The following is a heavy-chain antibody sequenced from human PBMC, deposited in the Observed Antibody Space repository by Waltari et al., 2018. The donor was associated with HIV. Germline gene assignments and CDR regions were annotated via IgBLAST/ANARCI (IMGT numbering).Heavy chain of an antibody. J-gene: IGHJ6*02. Sequence: QVQLQQWGAGLLKPSETLSLTCVVYGGSFSGYYWSWIRQPPGKGLEWIGEINHSGSTNYNPSLKSRVTISVDTSKNQFSLKLSSVTAADTAVYYCARGVVPAAVNGYGMDVWGQGTTVTVSS. CDR1: GGSFSGYY. CDR3: ARGVVPAAVNGYGMDV. V-gene: IGHV4-34*01. D-gene: IGHD2-2*01. CDR2: INHSGST.